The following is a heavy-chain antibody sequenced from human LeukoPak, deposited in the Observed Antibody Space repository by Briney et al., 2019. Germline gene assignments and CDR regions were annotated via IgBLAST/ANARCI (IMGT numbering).Heavy chain of an antibody. Sequence: ASVKVSCKTSGYTFTIYGISWVRQAPGQGLEWMGWISTYSGNTNYAQKLQGRVTMTTDTSTSTAYMELRSLRSDDTAVYYCARAKTSSGYYVYWGQGTLVTVSS. D-gene: IGHD6-19*01. CDR3: ARAKTSSGYYVY. CDR1: GYTFTIYG. CDR2: ISTYSGNT. V-gene: IGHV1-18*01. J-gene: IGHJ4*02.